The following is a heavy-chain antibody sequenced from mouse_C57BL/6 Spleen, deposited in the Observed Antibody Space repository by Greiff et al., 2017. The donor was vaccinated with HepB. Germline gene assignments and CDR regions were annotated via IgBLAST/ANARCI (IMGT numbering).Heavy chain of an antibody. V-gene: IGHV1-15*01. Sequence: VQRVESGAELVRPGASVTLSCKASGYTFTDYEMHWVKQTPVHGLEWIGAIDPETGGTAYNQKFKGKAILTADKSSSTAYMELRSLTSEDSAVYYCTRWTAPMDYWGQGTSVTVSS. CDR3: TRWTAPMDY. CDR2: IDPETGGT. CDR1: GYTFTDYE. J-gene: IGHJ4*01. D-gene: IGHD3-3*01.